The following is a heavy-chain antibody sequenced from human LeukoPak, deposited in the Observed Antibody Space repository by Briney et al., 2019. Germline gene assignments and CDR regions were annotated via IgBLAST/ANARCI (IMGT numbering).Heavy chain of an antibody. CDR2: INPNSGGT. D-gene: IGHD4-11*01. Sequence: ASVKVSCTASGYTFTGYYMHWVRQAPGQGLEWMGWINPNSGGTNYAQKFQGRVTMTRDTSISTAYMELSRLRSDDTAMYYCARGDGGVTTRRPPYNWFDPWGQGTLVTVSS. CDR1: GYTFTGYY. J-gene: IGHJ5*02. V-gene: IGHV1-2*02. CDR3: ARGDGGVTTRRPPYNWFDP.